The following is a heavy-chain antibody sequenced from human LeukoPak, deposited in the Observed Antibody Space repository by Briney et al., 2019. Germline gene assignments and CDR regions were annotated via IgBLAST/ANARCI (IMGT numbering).Heavy chain of an antibody. V-gene: IGHV7-4-1*02. CDR2: INTNTGNP. Sequence: ASVKVSCKASGYTFTNYAMNWVRQAPGQGLEWMGWINTNTGNPTYAQGFTGRFVFSLDTSVSTAYLQISSLKAEDTAVYYCARDAITIFGVVMAKAPFDIWGQGTMVTVSS. CDR3: ARDAITIFGVVMAKAPFDI. D-gene: IGHD3-3*01. CDR1: GYTFTNYA. J-gene: IGHJ3*02.